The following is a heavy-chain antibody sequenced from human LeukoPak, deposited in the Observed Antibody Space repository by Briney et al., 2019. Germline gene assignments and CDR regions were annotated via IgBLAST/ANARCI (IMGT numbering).Heavy chain of an antibody. J-gene: IGHJ6*03. CDR1: GFNFADNA. Sequence: GGSLRLSCTASGFNFADNAMTWFRQAPGMGLEWVAVISYDGSNKYYADSVKGRFTISRDNSKNTLYLQMNSLRAEDTAVYYCARGGYCSSTSCYTSIFPYYYYMDVWGKGTTVTVSS. D-gene: IGHD2-2*02. V-gene: IGHV3-30*01. CDR2: ISYDGSNK. CDR3: ARGGYCSSTSCYTSIFPYYYYMDV.